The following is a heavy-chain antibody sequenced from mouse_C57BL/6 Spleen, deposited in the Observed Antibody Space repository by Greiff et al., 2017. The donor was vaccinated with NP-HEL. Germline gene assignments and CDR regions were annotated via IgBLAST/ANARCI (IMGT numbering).Heavy chain of an antibody. J-gene: IGHJ2*01. CDR1: GYTFTSYW. D-gene: IGHD2-3*01. CDR3: ARSLDGWGFDY. V-gene: IGHV1-59*01. CDR2: IDPSDSYT. Sequence: VQLQQPGAELVRPGTSVKLSCKASGYTFTSYWMHWVKQRPGQGLEWIGVIDPSDSYTNYNQKFKGKATLTVDTSSSTAYMQLSSLTSEDSAVYYCARSLDGWGFDYWGQGTTLTVSS.